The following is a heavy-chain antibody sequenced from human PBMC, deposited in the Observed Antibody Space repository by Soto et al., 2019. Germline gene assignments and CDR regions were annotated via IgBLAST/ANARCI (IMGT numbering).Heavy chain of an antibody. CDR3: ACSQEAKIWELPPVTPPGAFDI. J-gene: IGHJ3*02. D-gene: IGHD1-26*01. CDR2: INPNSRGT. V-gene: IGHV1-2*02. CDR1: GSPFTSYG. Sequence: ASVKVSCKAPGSPFTSYGISWARQAPGQGLEWLGWINPNSRGTNYAQKVQGRVPMTRDTSISTAYMQLSRLRSDDTAVYYFACSQEAKIWELPPVTPPGAFDIWGQGTMVTVSS.